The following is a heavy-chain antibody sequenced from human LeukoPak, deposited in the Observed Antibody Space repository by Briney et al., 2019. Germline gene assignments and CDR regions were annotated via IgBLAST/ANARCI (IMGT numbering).Heavy chain of an antibody. CDR2: INHSGST. V-gene: IGHV4-34*01. D-gene: IGHD2-21*02. CDR3: AKSLAYAYCGGDCQGAFDV. Sequence: SETLSLTCAVYGGSFSGYYWSWIRQPPGKGLEWIGEINHSGSTNYNPSLKSRVTISVDTSKNQFSLKLSSVTAADTAVYYCAKSLAYAYCGGDCQGAFDVWGQGTMVTVSS. J-gene: IGHJ3*01. CDR1: GGSFSGYY.